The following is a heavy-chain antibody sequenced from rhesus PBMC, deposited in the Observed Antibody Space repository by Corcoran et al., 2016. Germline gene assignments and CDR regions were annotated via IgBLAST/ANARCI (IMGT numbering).Heavy chain of an antibody. V-gene: IGHV4-122*02. D-gene: IGHD6-25*01. Sequence: QLQLQESGPGLVKPSETLSLTCAVSGYSISSGYGWSWIRQPPWNELVWIGYLSYSGSTSYTPALKSLVTISRDTSKNTFSLKLGSVTAADTAVYYCARDWERQPFDYWGQGVLVTVSS. J-gene: IGHJ4*01. CDR3: ARDWERQPFDY. CDR1: GYSISSGYG. CDR2: LSYSGST.